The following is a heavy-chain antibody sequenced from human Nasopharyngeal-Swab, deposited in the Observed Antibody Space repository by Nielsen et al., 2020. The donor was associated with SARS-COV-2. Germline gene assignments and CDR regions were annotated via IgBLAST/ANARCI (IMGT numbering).Heavy chain of an antibody. Sequence: RQAPGKGLEWIGYIYYSGSTYYNPSLKSRVTISVDTSKNQFSLKLSSVTAADTAVYYCARARRDFVVVSAFDYRGQGTLVTVSS. CDR2: IYYSGST. J-gene: IGHJ4*02. V-gene: IGHV4-31*02. CDR3: ARARRDFVVVSAFDY. D-gene: IGHD2-21*02.